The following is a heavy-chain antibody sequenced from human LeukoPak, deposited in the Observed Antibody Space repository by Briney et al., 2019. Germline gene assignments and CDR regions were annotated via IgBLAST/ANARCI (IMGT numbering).Heavy chain of an antibody. CDR1: GYTFTSYD. Sequence: ASVKVSCKASGYTFTSYDINWVRQATGQGLEWMGWMNPNSGNTGYAQKFQGRVTMTRNTSISTAYMELSSLRSEDTAVYYCARGVGYYGDLDYWGQGTLVTVSS. CDR2: MNPNSGNT. CDR3: ARGVGYYGDLDY. J-gene: IGHJ4*02. V-gene: IGHV1-8*01. D-gene: IGHD4-17*01.